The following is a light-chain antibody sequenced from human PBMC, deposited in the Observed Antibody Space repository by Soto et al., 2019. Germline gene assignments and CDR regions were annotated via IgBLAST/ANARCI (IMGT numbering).Light chain of an antibody. Sequence: EIVLTQSPGTLSLSPGERATLSCRASQSVSSSFLAWYQQKPGQAPRLLIYGASSRATGIPDRFSGSGSGTDFTLTINRLEPEDFAVYYCKQYGSSPWTFGQGTKVEI. J-gene: IGKJ1*01. CDR1: QSVSSSF. V-gene: IGKV3-20*01. CDR3: KQYGSSPWT. CDR2: GAS.